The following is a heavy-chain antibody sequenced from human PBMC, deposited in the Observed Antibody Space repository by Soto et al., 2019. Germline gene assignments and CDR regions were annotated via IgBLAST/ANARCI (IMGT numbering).Heavy chain of an antibody. V-gene: IGHV1-69*01. CDR1: GGTFSRYA. D-gene: IGHD3-22*01. J-gene: IGHJ4*02. CDR3: TRGWGHDSSDLYYAY. CDR2: IIPMFGTA. Sequence: QVQLVQSGAEVKKPGSSVKVSCKASGGTFSRYAISWVRQAPGQGPEWMGGIIPMFGTANYAQKFKGRVTITADESTSTAYMELRGLRSEDTAIYYCTRGWGHDSSDLYYAYWGQGTLLTVSS.